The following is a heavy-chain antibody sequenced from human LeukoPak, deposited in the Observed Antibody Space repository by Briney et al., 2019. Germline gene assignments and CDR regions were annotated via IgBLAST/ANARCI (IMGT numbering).Heavy chain of an antibody. CDR2: ISSSGSTI. D-gene: IGHD2-2*02. CDR3: ARSSGGGYQLLYSDAFDI. J-gene: IGHJ3*02. CDR1: GFTFSDYY. V-gene: IGHV3-11*01. Sequence: PGGSLRLSCAASGFTFSDYYMSWIRQAPGKGLEWVSYISSSGSTIYYADSVKGRFTISRDNAKSSLYLQMNSLRAGDTAVYYSARSSGGGYQLLYSDAFDIWGQGTMVTVSS.